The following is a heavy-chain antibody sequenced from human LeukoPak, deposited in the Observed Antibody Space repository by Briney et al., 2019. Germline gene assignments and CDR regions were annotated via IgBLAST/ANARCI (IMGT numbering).Heavy chain of an antibody. CDR1: GFTFSSYA. Sequence: AGGSLRLSCAASGFTFSSYAMHWVRQAPGKGLEWVAVISYDGSNKYYADSVKGRFTISRDNSKNTLYLQMNSLRAEDTAVYYCARDQGGSMVRVPFDYWGQGTLVTVSS. J-gene: IGHJ4*02. CDR3: ARDQGGSMVRVPFDY. V-gene: IGHV3-30-3*01. CDR2: ISYDGSNK. D-gene: IGHD3-10*01.